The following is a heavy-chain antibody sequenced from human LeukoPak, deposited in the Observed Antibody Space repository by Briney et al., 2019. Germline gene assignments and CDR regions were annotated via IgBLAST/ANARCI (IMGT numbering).Heavy chain of an antibody. CDR1: GFTFSSSA. Sequence: GGSLRLSCAASGFTFSSSAMNWVRQAPGKGLEWVSSINNVASHIYYAHSVKGRFTISRDNAKNSLYLQMNSLSDEDTAVYYCARVDILTGSYLDYWGQGTLVTVSS. J-gene: IGHJ4*02. CDR3: ARVDILTGSYLDY. V-gene: IGHV3-21*01. D-gene: IGHD3-9*01. CDR2: INNVASHI.